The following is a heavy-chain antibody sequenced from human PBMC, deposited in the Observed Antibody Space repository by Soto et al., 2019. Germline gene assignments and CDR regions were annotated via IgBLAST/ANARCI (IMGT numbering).Heavy chain of an antibody. J-gene: IGHJ4*02. D-gene: IGHD3-22*01. V-gene: IGHV3-53*05. CDR3: ARDTRDSSGYHPDY. CDR1: GFTVSSNY. Sequence: EVQLVETGGGLIQPGGSLRLSCAASGFTVSSNYMSWVRQAPGKGLEWVSVIYSGGSTYYADSVKGRFTISRDNSKNTLYLQMNSLKAEDTAVYYCARDTRDSSGYHPDYWGQGTLVTVSS. CDR2: IYSGGST.